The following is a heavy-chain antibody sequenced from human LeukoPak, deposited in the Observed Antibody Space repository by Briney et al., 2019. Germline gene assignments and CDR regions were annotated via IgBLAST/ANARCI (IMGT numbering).Heavy chain of an antibody. CDR2: IRYDGSNK. V-gene: IGHV3-30*02. D-gene: IGHD2-2*01. CDR3: AKDTMKARSSPSYDYMDV. CDR1: GFTFSSYG. J-gene: IGHJ6*03. Sequence: PGGSLRLSCAASGFTFSSYGMHWVRQAPGKGLEGVAFIRYDGSNKYYADSVKGRFTSSRDNSKHTLYLQMNSLRAQDTAVYYCAKDTMKARSSPSYDYMDVWGKGTTVTVSS.